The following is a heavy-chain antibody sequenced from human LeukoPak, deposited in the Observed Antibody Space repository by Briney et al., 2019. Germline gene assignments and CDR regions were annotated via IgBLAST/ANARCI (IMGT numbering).Heavy chain of an antibody. CDR2: IGESGDIK. CDR3: TQVNGGAAIDTKYFQH. CDR1: GFTFNGYV. Sequence: GGSLRVSCVASGFTFNGYVMRWVRQAPGKGLEWVSGIGESGDIKIYAESVKGRFTISRDNSKNTLYLQMNSLRVEDTAIYYCTQVNGGAAIDTKYFQHWGPGTLVTVSS. J-gene: IGHJ1*01. V-gene: IGHV3-23*01. D-gene: IGHD6-25*01.